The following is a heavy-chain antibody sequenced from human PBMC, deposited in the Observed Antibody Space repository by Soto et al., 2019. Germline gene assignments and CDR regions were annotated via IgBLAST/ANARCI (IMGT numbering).Heavy chain of an antibody. CDR3: ARLYCTGGACPSDY. V-gene: IGHV3-48*01. D-gene: IGHD2-8*02. CDR1: GFTFSSYS. Sequence: EVQLVESGGGLVQPGGSLRLSCAASGFTFSSYSMNWVRQAPGRGLEWVSYISRGGGTIYYADSVKGRFTISRDNAKNSLYLKINSLRGEDTAVYYCARLYCTGGACPSDYWGQGTLVTVSS. J-gene: IGHJ4*02. CDR2: ISRGGGTI.